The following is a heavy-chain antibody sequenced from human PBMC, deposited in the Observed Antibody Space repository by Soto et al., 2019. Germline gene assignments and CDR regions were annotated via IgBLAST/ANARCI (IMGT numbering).Heavy chain of an antibody. Sequence: SETLSLTCTVSGGSISSYYWSWIRQPPGKGLEWIGYIYYSGSTNYNPSLKSRVTISVDTSKNQFSLKLSSVTAADTAVYYRARSGILQPLAAPRLDYWGQGTLVTVS. CDR1: GGSISSYY. J-gene: IGHJ4*02. CDR2: IYYSGST. V-gene: IGHV4-59*01. CDR3: ARSGILQPLAAPRLDY. D-gene: IGHD6-6*01.